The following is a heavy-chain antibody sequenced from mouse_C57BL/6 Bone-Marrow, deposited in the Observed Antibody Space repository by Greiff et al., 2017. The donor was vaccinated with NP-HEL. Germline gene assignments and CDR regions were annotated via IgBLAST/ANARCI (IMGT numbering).Heavy chain of an antibody. V-gene: IGHV1-82*01. Sequence: QVQLQQSGPELVKPGASVKLSCKASGYTFSTSWMNWMNQRPGKGLEWIGRIYPGDGDTHYSGNFEGKASLTADTPSNSAYMHLSSLTSEDSAVYFGARGESWGAFLDYGGQGTTLTVSS. CDR2: IYPGDGDT. J-gene: IGHJ2*01. CDR1: GYTFSTSW. D-gene: IGHD6-1*01. CDR3: ARGESWGAFLDY.